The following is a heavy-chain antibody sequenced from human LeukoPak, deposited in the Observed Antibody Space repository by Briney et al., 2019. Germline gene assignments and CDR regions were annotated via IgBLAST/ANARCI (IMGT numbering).Heavy chain of an antibody. J-gene: IGHJ2*01. CDR1: GFTFSSYA. V-gene: IGHV3-23*01. CDR3: AKDLKMVTYWYFDL. D-gene: IGHD2-21*02. CDR2: ISGSGGST. Sequence: GGSLRLSCAASGFTFSSYAMSWVRQAPGKGLEWVSAISGSGGSTYYADSVMGRFTISRDNSKNTLYLQMNSLRAEDTAVYYCAKDLKMVTYWYFDLWGRGTLVTVSS.